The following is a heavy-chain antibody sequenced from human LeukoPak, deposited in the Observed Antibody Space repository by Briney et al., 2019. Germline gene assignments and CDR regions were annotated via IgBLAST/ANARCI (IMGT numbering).Heavy chain of an antibody. V-gene: IGHV4-59*01. Sequence: SETLSLTCIVSGGSISSYYWSWIRQPPGKGLEWIGYIYYSGSTNYNPSLKSRVTISVDTSKNQFSLKLSSVTAADTAVYYCARGYSSSWYDDYYYYYGMDVWGQGTTVTVSS. CDR2: IYYSGST. J-gene: IGHJ6*02. D-gene: IGHD6-13*01. CDR3: ARGYSSSWYDDYYYYYGMDV. CDR1: GGSISSYY.